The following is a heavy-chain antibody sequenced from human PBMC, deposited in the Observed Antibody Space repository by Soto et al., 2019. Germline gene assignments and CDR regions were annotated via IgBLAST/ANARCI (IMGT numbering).Heavy chain of an antibody. CDR3: AKVQGDYGDYLLSY. Sequence: QVQLVESGGGVVQPGRSLRLSCAASGFTFSSYGMHWVRQAPGKGLEWLAVISYDGSNKYYADSVKGRFTISRDNSKNTLYLQMNSLGADDTAVYYCAKVQGDYGDYLLSYWGQGTLDTVSS. CDR2: ISYDGSNK. CDR1: GFTFSSYG. J-gene: IGHJ4*02. D-gene: IGHD4-17*01. V-gene: IGHV3-30*18.